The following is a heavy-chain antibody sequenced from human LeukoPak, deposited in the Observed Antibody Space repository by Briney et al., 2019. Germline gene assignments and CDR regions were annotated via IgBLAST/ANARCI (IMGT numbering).Heavy chain of an antibody. Sequence: GGSLRLSCVASEFTFNDHAMYWVRQAPGKGLEWVSCINRNSDRIGYADSVKGRFTISRDDAKHSLFLQMNSLRAEDTALYYCARASYYYDTTGLGAVDVWGQGTMVTVSS. V-gene: IGHV3-9*01. D-gene: IGHD3-22*01. CDR2: INRNSDRI. CDR3: ARASYYYDTTGLGAVDV. J-gene: IGHJ3*01. CDR1: EFTFNDHA.